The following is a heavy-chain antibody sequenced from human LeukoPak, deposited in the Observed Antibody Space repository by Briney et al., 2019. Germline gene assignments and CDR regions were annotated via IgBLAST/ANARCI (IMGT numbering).Heavy chain of an antibody. CDR2: ISGSGGST. CDR1: GFTSSSYA. Sequence: GGSLRLSCAASGFTSSSYAMSWVRQAPGKGLEWVSAISGSGGSTYYADSVKGWFTISRDNSKNTLYLQMNSLRAEDTAVYYCAKDVDYYDSSFDFDYWGQGTLVTVSS. V-gene: IGHV3-23*01. J-gene: IGHJ4*02. CDR3: AKDVDYYDSSFDFDY. D-gene: IGHD3-22*01.